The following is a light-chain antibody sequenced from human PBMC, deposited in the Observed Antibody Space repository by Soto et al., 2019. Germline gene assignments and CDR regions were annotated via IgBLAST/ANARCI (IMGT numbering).Light chain of an antibody. CDR1: QSISHY. CDR3: QQCKSDST. J-gene: IGKJ2*01. V-gene: IGKV1-5*01. CDR2: DAS. Sequence: DIQMTQSPSSLSASVGDRVIITCRASQSISHYLAWYQQRPGKAPKLLIYDASTLEGGIPSRFSGSGSGTKFSLIISSLQPGDFATYYCQQCKSDSTFGQGTKLGIK.